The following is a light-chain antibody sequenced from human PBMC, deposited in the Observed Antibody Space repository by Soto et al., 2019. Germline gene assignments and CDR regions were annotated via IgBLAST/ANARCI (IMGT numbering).Light chain of an antibody. CDR1: QSVNSSY. J-gene: IGKJ1*01. CDR3: QQYGSSPQT. CDR2: GAS. V-gene: IGKV3-20*01. Sequence: EIVLTQSPGTLSLSPGQRATLSCRASQSVNSSYLAWFQQKPGQAPRLLIYGASTRATGIPDRFSGSGAGTDFTLTISILEPEDFAAYYCQQYGSSPQTFGQGTKVDIK.